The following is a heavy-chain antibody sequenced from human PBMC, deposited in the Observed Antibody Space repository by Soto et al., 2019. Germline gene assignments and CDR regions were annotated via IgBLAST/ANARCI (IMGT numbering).Heavy chain of an antibody. Sequence: EVQLLESGGGLVQPGGSLRLSCAASGFTFSSYAMSWVRQAPGKGLEWVSAISGSGGSTYYADSVKGRFTISRDNSKNTLYLQMNSLSAEDTAVYYCAKVPYNYGSGSYPYFDYWGQGTLVTVSS. CDR2: ISGSGGST. V-gene: IGHV3-23*01. CDR3: AKVPYNYGSGSYPYFDY. J-gene: IGHJ4*02. CDR1: GFTFSSYA. D-gene: IGHD3-10*01.